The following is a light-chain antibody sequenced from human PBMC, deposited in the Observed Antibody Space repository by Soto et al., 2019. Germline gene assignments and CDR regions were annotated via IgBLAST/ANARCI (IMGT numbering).Light chain of an antibody. CDR2: GAS. J-gene: IGKJ2*01. Sequence: EIVMTQSPANLSVSPGERATLSCRASQSISSNFAWYQQKPGQGPRLLIYGASTRATGIPARFSGSGSGTEFTLTISSLQSEDFAVYYCQQYNKWPPYTFGQGTKLEIK. CDR3: QQYNKWPPYT. CDR1: QSISSN. V-gene: IGKV3-15*01.